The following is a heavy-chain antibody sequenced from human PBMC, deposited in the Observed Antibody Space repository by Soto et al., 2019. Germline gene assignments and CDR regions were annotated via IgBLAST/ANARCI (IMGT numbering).Heavy chain of an antibody. J-gene: IGHJ3*02. CDR1: GFTSTNYV. Sequence: EVHLLDSGGGLVQPGGSLRLSCAASGFTSTNYVMNWVRQAPGKGLEWVSSSSGSGTTTFYADSVKGRFIISRDNSKNTLYLQMNSLRAEDTALYYCAKDRVGGVPDAFDIWGQGTMVTVS. CDR3: AKDRVGGVPDAFDI. V-gene: IGHV3-23*01. D-gene: IGHD2-8*01. CDR2: SSGSGTTT.